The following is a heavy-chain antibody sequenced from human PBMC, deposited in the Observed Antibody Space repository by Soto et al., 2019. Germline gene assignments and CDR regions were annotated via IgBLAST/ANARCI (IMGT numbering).Heavy chain of an antibody. CDR2: ISGSGGGT. CDR1: GFSFSSYA. CDR3: ATFPRITTVGTFDY. J-gene: IGHJ4*02. Sequence: PGGSLRLSCAASGFSFSSYAMSWVRQAPGMGLEWVSAISGSGGGTYYADSEKGRFTISRDNSKNTLSLQINSLRAEDTAVYYCATFPRITTVGTFDYWGQGTLVTVSS. V-gene: IGHV3-23*01. D-gene: IGHD6-13*01.